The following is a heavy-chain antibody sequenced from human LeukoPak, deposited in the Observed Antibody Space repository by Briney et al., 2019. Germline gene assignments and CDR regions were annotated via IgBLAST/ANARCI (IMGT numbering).Heavy chain of an antibody. J-gene: IGHJ6*02. Sequence: SVKVSCKASGGTFSSYAISWVRQAPGQGLEWMRGIIPIFGTADYAQKFQGRVTITADESTSTAYMELSSLRSEDTAVYYCARGGYKTTVVTPLTTNYYYGMDVWGQGTTVTVSS. CDR2: IIPIFGTA. D-gene: IGHD4-23*01. CDR1: GGTFSSYA. V-gene: IGHV1-69*13. CDR3: ARGGYKTTVVTPLTTNYYYGMDV.